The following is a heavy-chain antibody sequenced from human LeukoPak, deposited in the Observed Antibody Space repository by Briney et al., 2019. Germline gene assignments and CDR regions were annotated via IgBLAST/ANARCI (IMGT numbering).Heavy chain of an antibody. J-gene: IGHJ4*02. V-gene: IGHV3-23*01. CDR2: ISGSGGST. Sequence: PGGSLRLSCAASGFTFSSYAMSWVRQAPGKGLEWVSAISGSGGSTYYADSVKGRFTISRDNSKNTLYLQMNSLRAEDTAVYYCARAGALAAAALGYYWGQGTLVTVSS. CDR1: GFTFSSYA. CDR3: ARAGALAAAALGYY. D-gene: IGHD2-15*01.